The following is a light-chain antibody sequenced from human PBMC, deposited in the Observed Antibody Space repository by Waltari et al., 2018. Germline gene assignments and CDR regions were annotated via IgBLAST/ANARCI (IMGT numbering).Light chain of an antibody. Sequence: QSALTQPPSASGSPGQSVTIPCSGSISDIGKSNYVSWYQHSPRRAPNLLIYEVTERPTGVPHRFSGSKSGNTASLTVSGLQAEDEADYYCTSYAGNNMAVFGSGTKVTVL. V-gene: IGLV2-8*01. CDR3: TSYAGNNMAV. J-gene: IGLJ1*01. CDR1: ISDIGKSNY. CDR2: EVT.